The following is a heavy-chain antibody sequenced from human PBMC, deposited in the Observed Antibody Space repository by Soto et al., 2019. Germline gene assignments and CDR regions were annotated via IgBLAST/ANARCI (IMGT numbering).Heavy chain of an antibody. V-gene: IGHV1-46*01. CDR2: IRLSGSRT. CDR3: AREPNESYYFDY. CDR1: GYTFTNYY. Sequence: QVHLVQSGAEVKKPGASVKVSCKASGYTFTNYYIHWVRQAPGQGLEWLGIIRLSGSRTEYAQRFQGRVTMTRDTSTSTVYMELTSLTSEDTAVYYCAREPNESYYFDYWGQGTLVTVSS. D-gene: IGHD1-26*01. J-gene: IGHJ4*02.